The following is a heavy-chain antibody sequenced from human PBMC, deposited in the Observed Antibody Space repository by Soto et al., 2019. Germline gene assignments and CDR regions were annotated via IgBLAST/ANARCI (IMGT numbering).Heavy chain of an antibody. J-gene: IGHJ5*02. Sequence: PSETLSLTCTVSVYSMTSGFYCAWIRQRPGKGLEWIGSVYHSGATYYNSSLQDRVSISVDTSKNHFSLKLISVTAADTGTYYCARERTFMRPTAWLEPWGQGTQVT. V-gene: IGHV4-38-2*02. CDR1: VYSMTSGFY. D-gene: IGHD5-18*01. CDR3: ARERTFMRPTAWLEP. CDR2: VYHSGAT.